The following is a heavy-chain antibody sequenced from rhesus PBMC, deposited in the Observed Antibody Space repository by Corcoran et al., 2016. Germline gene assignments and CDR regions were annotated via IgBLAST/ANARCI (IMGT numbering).Heavy chain of an antibody. CDR3: TRGAYWYFDI. Sequence: EVQLVESGGGLVQTGGSLRLSCAASGFTFGDYGMHWVRQSPGTGLEWFSSISSARSYISYADPVKGRFTSSRDNAKNSLSLQMSSLRAEDTAVYYCTRGAYWYFDIWGPGTPITISS. V-gene: IGHV3-183*01. J-gene: IGHJ2*01. CDR2: ISSARSYI. CDR1: GFTFGDYG.